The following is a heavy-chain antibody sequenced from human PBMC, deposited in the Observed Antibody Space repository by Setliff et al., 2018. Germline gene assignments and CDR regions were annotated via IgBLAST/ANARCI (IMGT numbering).Heavy chain of an antibody. D-gene: IGHD2-2*01. CDR3: TTPLIVVVPAATLRGYSGYEITDY. V-gene: IGHV3-49*04. J-gene: IGHJ4*02. Sequence: PGGSLRLSCTASGFTFGDYAMSWVRQAPGKGLEWVGFIRSKAYGGTTDYAAPVKGRFTISRDDSKNTLYLQMNSLKTEDTAVYYCTTPLIVVVPAATLRGYSGYEITDYWGQGTLGTVS. CDR1: GFTFGDYA. CDR2: IRSKAYGGTT.